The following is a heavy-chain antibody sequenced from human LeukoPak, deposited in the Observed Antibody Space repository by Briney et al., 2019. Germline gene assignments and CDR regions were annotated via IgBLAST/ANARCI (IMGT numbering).Heavy chain of an antibody. CDR2: ISGSHGST. V-gene: IGHV3-23*01. CDR3: AKDTKFDP. CDR1: GFTFSSYA. J-gene: IGHJ5*02. D-gene: IGHD3-3*01. Sequence: GGSLRLSCVASGFTFSSYAMSWVRQAPGKGLDWVSSISGSHGSTYYADSVKGRFTISRDNSKNTLYLQMNSLRAEDTAVYYCAKDTKFDPWGQGTLVTVSS.